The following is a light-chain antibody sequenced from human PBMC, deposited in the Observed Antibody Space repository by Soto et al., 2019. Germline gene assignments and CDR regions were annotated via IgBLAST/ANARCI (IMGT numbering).Light chain of an antibody. Sequence: QSALTQPASVSGSPGQSITISCTGTSSDVGGYNSVSWYQHHPGKAPKLMIYDVSNRPSGVSNRFSGSKSGNTATLSISGLQHEDEADYYCSSYRTSNTRKLVCGTGTKLTVL. V-gene: IGLV2-14*03. J-gene: IGLJ1*01. CDR3: SSYRTSNTRKLV. CDR2: DVS. CDR1: SSDVGGYNS.